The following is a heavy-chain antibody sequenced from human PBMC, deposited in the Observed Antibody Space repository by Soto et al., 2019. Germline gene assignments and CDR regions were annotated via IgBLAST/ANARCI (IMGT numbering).Heavy chain of an antibody. Sequence: PSETLSLTCAVYGGSFSGYYWSWIRQPPGKGLEWIGEINHSGSTNYNPSLKSRVTISVDTSKNQFSLKLSSVTAADTAVYYCARAVADIVVVVAAYDYWGQGTLVTVSS. J-gene: IGHJ4*02. V-gene: IGHV4-34*01. CDR3: ARAVADIVVVVAAYDY. CDR1: GGSFSGYY. D-gene: IGHD2-15*01. CDR2: INHSGST.